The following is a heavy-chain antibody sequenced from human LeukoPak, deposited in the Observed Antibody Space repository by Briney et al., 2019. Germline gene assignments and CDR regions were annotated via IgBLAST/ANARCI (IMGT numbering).Heavy chain of an antibody. V-gene: IGHV3-23*01. J-gene: IGHJ6*04. Sequence: GGSLRLSCAASGFTFSSYAMSWVRQAPGKGLEWVSAISGSGGSTYYADSVKGRFTISRDNSKNTLYLQMNSLRAEDTAVYYCAKVFRDIVVVPAAIFDYCYYGMDVWGKGTTVTVSS. CDR1: GFTFSSYA. CDR2: ISGSGGST. CDR3: AKVFRDIVVVPAAIFDYCYYGMDV. D-gene: IGHD2-2*01.